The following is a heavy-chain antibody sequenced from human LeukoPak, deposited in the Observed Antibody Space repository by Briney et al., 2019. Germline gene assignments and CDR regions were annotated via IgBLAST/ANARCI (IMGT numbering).Heavy chain of an antibody. J-gene: IGHJ4*02. CDR2: MNPNSGNT. Sequence: ASVKVSCKASGYTFTSYDINWVRQATGQGLEWMGWMNPNSGNTGYAQKFQGRVTMTRNTSIGTAYMELSSLRSEDTAVYYRAASSSWYGIDYWGQGTLVTVSS. D-gene: IGHD6-13*01. V-gene: IGHV1-8*01. CDR3: AASSSWYGIDY. CDR1: GYTFTSYD.